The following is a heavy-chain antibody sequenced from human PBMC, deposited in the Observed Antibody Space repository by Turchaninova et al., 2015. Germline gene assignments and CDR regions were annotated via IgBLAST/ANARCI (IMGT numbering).Heavy chain of an antibody. CDR2: THRSGRT. CDR1: GYSISTGYY. J-gene: IGHJ4*02. CDR3: ARHGEGIFDY. V-gene: IGHV4-38-2*01. D-gene: IGHD3-10*01. Sequence: QVQLQESGPGQVTPSETLSLTCAVSGYSISTGYYWGWIRHPPGKGLEWMGTTHRSGRTYYNPSLESRVTISVDTSKNLFSLKLSSVTAADTAVYYCARHGEGIFDYWGQGTLVTVSS.